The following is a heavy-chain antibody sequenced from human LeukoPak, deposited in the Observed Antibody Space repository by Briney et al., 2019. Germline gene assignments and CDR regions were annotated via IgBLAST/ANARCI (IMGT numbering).Heavy chain of an antibody. J-gene: IGHJ4*02. Sequence: ASVKVSCKASGGTFSSHAISWVRQAPAQGLQWMGQIVPKFGTANYAQKFQGRVTITADESTSTVYMDLSSLISEDTAVYYCARDHNCGGFDYWGQGTLVTVSS. V-gene: IGHV1-69*01. D-gene: IGHD4-23*01. CDR2: IVPKFGTA. CDR3: ARDHNCGGFDY. CDR1: GGTFSSHA.